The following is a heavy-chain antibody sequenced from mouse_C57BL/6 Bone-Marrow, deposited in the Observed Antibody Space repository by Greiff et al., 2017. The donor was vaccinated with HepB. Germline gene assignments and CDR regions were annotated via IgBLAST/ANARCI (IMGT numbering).Heavy chain of an antibody. CDR1: GFTFSDYG. J-gene: IGHJ1*03. CDR2: ISSGSSTI. CDR3: ARPGVTTLSYWYFDV. D-gene: IGHD2-1*01. V-gene: IGHV5-17*01. Sequence: EVKLVESGGGLVKPGGSLKLSCAASGFTFSDYGMHWVRQAPEKGLEWVAYISSGSSTIYYADTVKGRFTISRDNAKNTLFLQMTSLRSEDTAMYYCARPGVTTLSYWYFDVWGTGTTVTVSS.